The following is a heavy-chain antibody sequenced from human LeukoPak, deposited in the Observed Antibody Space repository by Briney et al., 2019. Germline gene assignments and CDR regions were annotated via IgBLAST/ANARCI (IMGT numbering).Heavy chain of an antibody. Sequence: SETLSLTCTVSGGSISSSSYYWGWIRQPPGKGLEWIGSIYYSGSTYYNPSLKSRVTISVDTSKNQFSLKLSSVTAADTAVYYCARHVGTFQTYYGMDVWGQGTTVTVSS. V-gene: IGHV4-39*01. CDR3: ARHVGTFQTYYGMDV. CDR2: IYYSGST. D-gene: IGHD2-15*01. CDR1: GGSISSSSYY. J-gene: IGHJ6*02.